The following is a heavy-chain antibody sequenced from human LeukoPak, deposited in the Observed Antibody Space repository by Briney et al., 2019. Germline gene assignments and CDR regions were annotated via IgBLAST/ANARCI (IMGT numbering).Heavy chain of an antibody. Sequence: SETLSLTCTVSGGSISSYYWSWIRQPPGKGLEWIGYIYYTGSTDYNPSLRSRVTISVDTSKNQFSLKLSSVTAADTAVYYCARAKKPAITMVRGIITQVFDYWGQGTLVTVSS. J-gene: IGHJ4*02. CDR3: ARAKKPAITMVRGIITQVFDY. V-gene: IGHV4-59*01. CDR1: GGSISSYY. CDR2: IYYTGST. D-gene: IGHD3-10*01.